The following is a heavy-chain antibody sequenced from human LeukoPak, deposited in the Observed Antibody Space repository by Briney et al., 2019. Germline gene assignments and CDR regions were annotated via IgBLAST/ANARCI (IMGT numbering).Heavy chain of an antibody. CDR1: GFTFSSYE. D-gene: IGHD6-19*01. CDR3: ARAYSGCDY. CDR2: ISSSGPTI. V-gene: IGHV3-48*03. J-gene: IGHJ4*02. Sequence: GGSLRLSCAASGFTFSSYEMNWVRQAPGKGLEWVSYISSSGPTIYYADSVKGRFTISRDNAKNSLFLQMNSLRAEDTAVYYCARAYSGCDYWGQGTLVTVSS.